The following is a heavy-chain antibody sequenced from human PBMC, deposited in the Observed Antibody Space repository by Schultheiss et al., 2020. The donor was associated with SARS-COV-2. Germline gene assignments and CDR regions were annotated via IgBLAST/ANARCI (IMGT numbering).Heavy chain of an antibody. Sequence: GSLRLSCTVSGGSISSYYWSWIRQPPGKGLEWIGYIYYSGSTYYNPSLKSRVTISVDTSKNQFSLKLSSVTAADTAVYYCARGTRSSRRENAFDIWGQGTMVTVSS. V-gene: IGHV4-59*04. J-gene: IGHJ3*02. CDR1: GGSISSYY. D-gene: IGHD2-2*01. CDR2: IYYSGST. CDR3: ARGTRSSRRENAFDI.